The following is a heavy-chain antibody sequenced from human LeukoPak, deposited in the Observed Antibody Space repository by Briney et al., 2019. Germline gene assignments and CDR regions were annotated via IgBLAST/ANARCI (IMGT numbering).Heavy chain of an antibody. D-gene: IGHD3-10*01. J-gene: IGHJ4*02. CDR1: GFSFSDYY. Sequence: GGSLRLSCAASGFSFSDYYMSWIHQPPGKGLEWVSYISSSGSTMHYADSVKGRFTISRDSTKKSVYLQMNSLRAEDTAVYYCARFYYGSGRPTQLDYWGQGTLVTVSP. CDR2: ISSSGSTM. V-gene: IGHV3-11*01. CDR3: ARFYYGSGRPTQLDY.